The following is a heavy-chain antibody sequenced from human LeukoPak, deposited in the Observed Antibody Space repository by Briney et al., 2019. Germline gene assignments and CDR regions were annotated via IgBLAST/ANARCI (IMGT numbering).Heavy chain of an antibody. CDR1: GYTFTSYY. D-gene: IGHD5-18*01. Sequence: ASVKVSCKASGYTFTSYYMHWVRQAPGQGLEWMGIINPSGGSTSYAQKFQGRVTMTRDTSTSTVYMELSSLRSEDTAVYYCATDLVGLGYTAIAFDYWGQGTLVTVSS. CDR2: INPSGGST. CDR3: ATDLVGLGYTAIAFDY. J-gene: IGHJ4*02. V-gene: IGHV1-46*01.